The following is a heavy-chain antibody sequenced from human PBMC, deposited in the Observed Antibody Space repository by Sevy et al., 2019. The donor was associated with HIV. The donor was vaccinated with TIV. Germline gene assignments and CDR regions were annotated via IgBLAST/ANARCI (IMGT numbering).Heavy chain of an antibody. V-gene: IGHV4-59*12. CDR3: ARLVTYDFWSGYYYYFDY. CDR1: GGSISSYY. D-gene: IGHD3-3*01. J-gene: IGHJ4*02. Sequence: SETLCLTCTVSGGSISSYYWSWIRQPPGKGLEWIGYIYYSGSTNYNPSLKSRVTISVDTSKNQFSLKLSSVTAADTAVYYCARLVTYDFWSGYYYYFDYWGQGTLVTVSS. CDR2: IYYSGST.